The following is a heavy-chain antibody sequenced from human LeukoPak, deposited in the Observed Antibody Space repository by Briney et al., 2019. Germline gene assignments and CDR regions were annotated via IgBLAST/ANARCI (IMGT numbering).Heavy chain of an antibody. D-gene: IGHD6-19*01. J-gene: IGHJ3*02. Sequence: PSETLSLTCTVSGGSISSYYWSWIRQPPGKGLEWFGYIYYSGSTNYNPSLKSRVTISVDTSNNEFSVKLSSVTAAHTAVYYCAGGYSSGLDAFEIWGQGTMVTVSS. CDR3: AGGYSSGLDAFEI. CDR2: IYYSGST. CDR1: GGSISSYY. V-gene: IGHV4-59*01.